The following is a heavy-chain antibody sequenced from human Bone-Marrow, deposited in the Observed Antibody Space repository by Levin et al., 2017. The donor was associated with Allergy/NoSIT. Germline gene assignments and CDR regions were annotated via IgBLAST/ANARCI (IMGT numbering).Heavy chain of an antibody. CDR2: IKQDGSEK. CDR3: ARDSPGTGDYPIYWFDP. V-gene: IGHV3-7*03. D-gene: IGHD7-27*01. CDR1: GFTFSGYW. Sequence: GGSLRLSCVASGFTFSGYWMSWVRQVPGKGLEWVANIKQDGSEKYYMDSAKGRFTISRDNAKNSLYLQMNSLRAEDTAVYHCARDSPGTGDYPIYWFDPWGQGTLVTVSS. J-gene: IGHJ5*02.